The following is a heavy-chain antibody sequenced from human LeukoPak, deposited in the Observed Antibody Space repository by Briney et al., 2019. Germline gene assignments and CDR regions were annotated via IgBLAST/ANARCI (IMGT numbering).Heavy chain of an antibody. V-gene: IGHV3-23*01. J-gene: IGHJ4*02. CDR1: GFTSSSSA. CDR3: AKGSSKYDY. CDR2: ISGSGGVT. Sequence: GGSLRLSCEASGFTSSSSAMSWVRQTPGKGPEWVSAISGSGGVTYYADSVKGRFTISRDNSKNTLYLQMNSLRAEDTAVYYCAKGSSKYDYWGQGTLVTVSS.